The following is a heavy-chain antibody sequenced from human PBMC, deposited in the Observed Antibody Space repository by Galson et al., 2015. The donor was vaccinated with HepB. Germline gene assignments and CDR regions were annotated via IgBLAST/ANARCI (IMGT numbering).Heavy chain of an antibody. V-gene: IGHV2-70*11. Sequence: PALVKPTQTLTLTCTFSGFSLSTSGMCVSWIRQPPGKALEWLARIDWDDDKYYSTSLKTRLTISKDTSKNQVVLTMTNMDPVDTATYYCARSRYDSSGYYTRPYYYYGMDVWGQGTTVTVSS. J-gene: IGHJ6*02. CDR1: GFSLSTSGMC. CDR2: IDWDDDK. D-gene: IGHD3-22*01. CDR3: ARSRYDSSGYYTRPYYYYGMDV.